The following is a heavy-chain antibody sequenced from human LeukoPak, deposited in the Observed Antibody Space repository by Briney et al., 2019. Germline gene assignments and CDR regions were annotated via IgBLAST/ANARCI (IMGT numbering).Heavy chain of an antibody. CDR1: GGSISSGGYY. Sequence: SETLSLTCAVSGGSISSGGYYWSWIRQHPGKGLEWTGYIYYSGSTYYNPSLKSRVTISVDTSKNQFSLKLSSVTAADTAVYYCARVKYYDSEDWGQGTLVTVSS. CDR3: ARVKYYDSED. CDR2: IYYSGST. D-gene: IGHD3-22*01. V-gene: IGHV4-31*11. J-gene: IGHJ4*02.